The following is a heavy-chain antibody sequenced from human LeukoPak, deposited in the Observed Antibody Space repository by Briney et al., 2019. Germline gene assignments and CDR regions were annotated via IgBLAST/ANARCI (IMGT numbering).Heavy chain of an antibody. CDR3: ARVSTDYSNYERFDP. J-gene: IGHJ5*02. D-gene: IGHD4-11*01. Sequence: ASVKVSCKASGYTFTSYGISWVRQAPGQGLEWMGRIIPILGIANYAQKFQGRVTITADKSTSTACMELSSLRSEDTAVYYCARVSTDYSNYERFDPWGQGTLVTVSS. V-gene: IGHV1-69*04. CDR2: IIPILGIA. CDR1: GYTFTSYG.